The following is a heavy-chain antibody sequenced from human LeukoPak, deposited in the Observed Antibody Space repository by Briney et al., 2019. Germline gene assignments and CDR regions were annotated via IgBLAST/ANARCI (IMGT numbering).Heavy chain of an antibody. CDR1: GFTVSSNY. Sequence: SGGSLRLSCAASGFTVSSNYMSWVRQAPGKGLEWVSVIYSGGSTYYADSVKGRFTISRDNSKNTLYLQMNSLRAEDTAVYYCARDGSGWALDWYFDLWGRGTLVTVSS. V-gene: IGHV3-53*01. D-gene: IGHD6-19*01. CDR3: ARDGSGWALDWYFDL. CDR2: IYSGGST. J-gene: IGHJ2*01.